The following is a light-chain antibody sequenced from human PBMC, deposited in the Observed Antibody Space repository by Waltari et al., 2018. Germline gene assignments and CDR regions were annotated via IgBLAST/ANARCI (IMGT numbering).Light chain of an antibody. J-gene: IGLJ2*01. CDR3: SSYTSSSPVV. V-gene: IGLV2-14*01. CDR2: EVS. Sequence: QSALTQPASVSGSPGQSITISCTGTSRDVGGYNYASWYQQHPGKAPKLMIYEVSNRPSGVSNRFSGSKSGNTASLTISGLQAEDEADYYCSSYTSSSPVVFGGGTKLTVL. CDR1: SRDVGGYNY.